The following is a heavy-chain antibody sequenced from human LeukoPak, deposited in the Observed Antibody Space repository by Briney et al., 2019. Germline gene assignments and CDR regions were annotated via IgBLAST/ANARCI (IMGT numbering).Heavy chain of an antibody. D-gene: IGHD3-22*01. V-gene: IGHV1-18*01. CDR1: GYTFTSYG. CDR2: ISAYNGNT. Sequence: ASVKVSCKASGYTFTSYGISWVRQAPGQGLEWMGWISAYNGNTNYAQKLQGRVTMTTDTSTSTAYMELRSLRSDDTAVYYCARITMIVGPAGAFDIWGQGTMVTVSS. CDR3: ARITMIVGPAGAFDI. J-gene: IGHJ3*02.